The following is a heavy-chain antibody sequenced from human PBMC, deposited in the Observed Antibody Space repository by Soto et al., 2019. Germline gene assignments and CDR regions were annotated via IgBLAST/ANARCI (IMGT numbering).Heavy chain of an antibody. J-gene: IGHJ4*02. V-gene: IGHV2-5*02. CDR3: AHIVVAGLGYYFDY. CDR1: GFSLSSTRMA. Sequence: QITLKESGPTLVKPTQTLTLTCTFSGFSLSSTRMAVGWIRQPPGKALEWLALIYWDDDKRYSPFLKRRLTITTHTTKNQVVLTLSHMDPVDTARYYCAHIVVAGLGYYFDYWGQGTRVTVSS. D-gene: IGHD6-19*01. CDR2: IYWDDDK.